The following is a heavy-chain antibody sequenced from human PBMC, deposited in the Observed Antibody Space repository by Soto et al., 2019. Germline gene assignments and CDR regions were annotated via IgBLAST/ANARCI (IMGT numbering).Heavy chain of an antibody. V-gene: IGHV3-30*18. CDR2: ISYDGSNK. CDR1: GFTFSSYG. Sequence: QVQLVESGGGVVQPGRSLRLSCAASGFTFSSYGMHWVRQAPGKGLEWVAVISYDGSNKYYADSVKGRFTISRDNSKNTLYLQMNSLRAEDTAVYYCAKDGIALGDYWGQGTLVTVSS. J-gene: IGHJ4*02. CDR3: AKDGIALGDY. D-gene: IGHD6-19*01.